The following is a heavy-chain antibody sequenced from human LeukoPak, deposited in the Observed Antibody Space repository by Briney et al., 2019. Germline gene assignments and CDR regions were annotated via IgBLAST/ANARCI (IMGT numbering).Heavy chain of an antibody. CDR1: GGSISNGGYY. D-gene: IGHD2-15*01. Sequence: SQTLSLTCTVSGGSISNGGYYWSWIRQLPGTGLECIGSIYHSGHTYYNPSLRSRVTMQLDTSKKQFSLRLSSVTAADTAVYYCARLLYYGFYMDVWGKGATVTVSS. CDR2: IYHSGHT. J-gene: IGHJ6*03. V-gene: IGHV4-31*03. CDR3: ARLLYYGFYMDV.